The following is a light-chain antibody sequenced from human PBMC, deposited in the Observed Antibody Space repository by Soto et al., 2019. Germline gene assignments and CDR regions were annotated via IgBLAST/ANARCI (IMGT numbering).Light chain of an antibody. V-gene: IGKV3-15*01. Sequence: EIVMTQSPATLSVSPGERATLSCRASQSVSSNLAWYQQKPGQAPRLLIYGASTRATDIPARFSGSGSGTECTLASSGLQSEDFAVYYCQQYNNWPWTFGQGTNVEIK. CDR2: GAS. CDR3: QQYNNWPWT. CDR1: QSVSSN. J-gene: IGKJ1*01.